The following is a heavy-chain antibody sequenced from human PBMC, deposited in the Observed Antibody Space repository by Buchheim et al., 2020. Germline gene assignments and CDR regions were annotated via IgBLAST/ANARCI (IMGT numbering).Heavy chain of an antibody. CDR2: IYSGGST. D-gene: IGHD2-8*01. V-gene: IGHV3-66*02. CDR1: GFTVSSNY. J-gene: IGHJ6*02. Sequence: EVQLVESGGGLVQPGGSLRLSCAASGFTVSSNYMSWVRQAPGKGLEGVSVIYSGGSTYYADSVKGRFTISRDNSKNTLYLQMNSLRAEDTAVYYCARVSIGMLSYYYYYGMDVWGQGTT. CDR3: ARVSIGMLSYYYYYGMDV.